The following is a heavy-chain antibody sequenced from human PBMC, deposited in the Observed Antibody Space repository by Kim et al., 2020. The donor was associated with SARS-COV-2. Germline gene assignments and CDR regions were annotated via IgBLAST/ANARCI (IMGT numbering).Heavy chain of an antibody. Sequence: YRDYAVSVKSRITINPDTSKNQFSLQLTSVTPEDTALYYCVRYSGWYYFDYWGQGTLVIVSS. CDR2: YR. CDR3: VRYSGWYYFDY. V-gene: IGHV6-1*01. D-gene: IGHD5-12*01. J-gene: IGHJ4*02.